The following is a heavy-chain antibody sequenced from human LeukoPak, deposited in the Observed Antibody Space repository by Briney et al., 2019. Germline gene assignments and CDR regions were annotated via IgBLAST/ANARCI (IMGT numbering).Heavy chain of an antibody. CDR2: ITGSGGST. J-gene: IGHJ4*02. D-gene: IGHD3-3*01. CDR1: GFTVSRSY. CDR3: AKDKGDIWSGHHY. V-gene: IGHV3-23*01. Sequence: GGSLRLSCAASGFTVSRSYMSWVRRAPGKGLEWVSSITGSGGSTYYADSVKGRFTISRDNSKNTLYLQMSSLRAEDTAVYYCAKDKGDIWSGHHYWGQGTLVTVSS.